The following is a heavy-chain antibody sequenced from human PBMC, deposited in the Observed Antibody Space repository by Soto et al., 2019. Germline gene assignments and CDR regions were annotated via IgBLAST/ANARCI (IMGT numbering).Heavy chain of an antibody. D-gene: IGHD1-26*01. CDR3: VRKIVGTTTSGAYWYFDV. CDR1: GFTFSSFA. V-gene: IGHV3-23*01. CDR2: VSGGGDAT. J-gene: IGHJ2*01. Sequence: EVQLLESGGGLVQPGGSLRLSCAATGFTFSSFAMNWVRQAPGKGLEWVSGVSGGGDATFYADSVKGRFTISRVQSKNTLYLQMNSLRAQDTDVYYCVRKIVGTTTSGAYWYFDVWCRGTLVTVSS.